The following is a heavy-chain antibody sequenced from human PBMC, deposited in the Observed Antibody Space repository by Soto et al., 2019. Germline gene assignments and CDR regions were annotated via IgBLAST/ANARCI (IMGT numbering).Heavy chain of an antibody. CDR3: TTEHQQWLEYYFDY. D-gene: IGHD6-19*01. CDR2: IKSKTDGGTT. CDR1: GFTFSNAW. Sequence: GGSLRLSCAASGFTFSNAWMSWVRQAPGKGLEWVGRIKSKTDGGTTDYAAPVKGRFTISRDDSKNTLYLQMNSLKTEDTAVYYCTTEHQQWLEYYFDYWGQGTLVTVSS. V-gene: IGHV3-15*01. J-gene: IGHJ4*02.